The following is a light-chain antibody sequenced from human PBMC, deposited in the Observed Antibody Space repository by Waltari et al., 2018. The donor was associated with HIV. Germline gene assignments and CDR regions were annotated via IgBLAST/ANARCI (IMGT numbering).Light chain of an antibody. J-gene: IGLJ2*01. CDR2: QDN. CDR1: KLGDKY. V-gene: IGLV3-1*01. Sequence: SYELTQPPSVSVSLGQTASITCSGDKLGDKYACWYQQKPGQSPVLVIYQDNKRPSGIPERFSGSNSGNTATLTISGTQAMDEADYYCQAWDSSTPVVFGGGTKLTVL. CDR3: QAWDSSTPVV.